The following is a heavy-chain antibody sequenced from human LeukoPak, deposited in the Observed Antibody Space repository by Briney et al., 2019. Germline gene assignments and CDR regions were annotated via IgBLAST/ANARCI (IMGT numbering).Heavy chain of an antibody. CDR3: AREGDYGDYGDAFDI. CDR1: GYTFNGYY. V-gene: IGHV1-2*02. J-gene: IGHJ3*02. CDR2: INPNNGGT. Sequence: ASVKVSCKSSGYTFNGYYMHWVRQAPGQGLEWMGWINPNNGGTKYAQNFQGRVTMTRDTSISTAYMELSRLRSDDTAVYYCAREGDYGDYGDAFDIWGQGTMVTVSS. D-gene: IGHD4-17*01.